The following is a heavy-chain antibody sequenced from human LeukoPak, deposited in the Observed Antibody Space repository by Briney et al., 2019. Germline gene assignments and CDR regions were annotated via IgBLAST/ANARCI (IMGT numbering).Heavy chain of an antibody. CDR1: GYTFTSYG. V-gene: IGHV1-18*01. CDR3: ARERDYDFWSGYYFRWFDP. D-gene: IGHD3-3*01. Sequence: ASVKVSCKASGYTFTSYGISWVRQAPGQGLEWMGWISAYNGNTNYAQKLQGRVTMTTDTSTSTAYMELRSLRSDDTAVYYCARERDYDFWSGYYFRWFDPWGQGTLVTVSS. J-gene: IGHJ5*02. CDR2: ISAYNGNT.